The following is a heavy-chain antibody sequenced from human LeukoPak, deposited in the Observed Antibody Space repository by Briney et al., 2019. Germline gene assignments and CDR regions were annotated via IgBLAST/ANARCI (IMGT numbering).Heavy chain of an antibody. CDR3: GTYCSGGSCYGERDYYGMDV. CDR1: GFTFSDYY. V-gene: IGHV3-53*01. Sequence: GGSLRLSCAASGFTFSDYYMSWIRQAPGKGLEWVSVIYSGGSTYYADSVKGRFTISRDNSKNTLYLQMNSLRAEDTAVYYCGTYCSGGSCYGERDYYGMDVWGQGTTVTVSS. CDR2: IYSGGST. D-gene: IGHD2-15*01. J-gene: IGHJ6*02.